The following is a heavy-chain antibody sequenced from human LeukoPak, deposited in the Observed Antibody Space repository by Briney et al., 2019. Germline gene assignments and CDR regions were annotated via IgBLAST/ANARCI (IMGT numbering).Heavy chain of an antibody. CDR3: ARSRGLDY. D-gene: IGHD3-16*01. CDR1: GFTLSTYW. J-gene: IGHJ4*01. CDR2: IKQGGSEK. V-gene: IGHV3-7*04. Sequence: PGGSLRVSCAASGFTLSTYWMTWVRQAPGKGLEWVANIKQGGSEKYYVDSVKGRFTISRDNAKNSLYLQMNSLRDEDTAVYYCARSRGLDYLGQGTLVTVSS.